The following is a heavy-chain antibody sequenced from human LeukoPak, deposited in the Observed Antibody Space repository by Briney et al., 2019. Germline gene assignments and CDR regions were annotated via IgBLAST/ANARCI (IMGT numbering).Heavy chain of an antibody. CDR1: GFTFSIYS. V-gene: IGHV3-21*01. J-gene: IGHJ6*02. CDR3: ARDGYYYYAMDV. Sequence: PGGSLRLSCAASGFTFSIYSMDWVRQAPGKGLGWLSFISSSSSYIYYADSVKGRFTISRDNAKNSLYLQMNSLRAEDTAVYYCARDGYYYYAMDVWGQGTTVTVSS. CDR2: ISSSSSYI.